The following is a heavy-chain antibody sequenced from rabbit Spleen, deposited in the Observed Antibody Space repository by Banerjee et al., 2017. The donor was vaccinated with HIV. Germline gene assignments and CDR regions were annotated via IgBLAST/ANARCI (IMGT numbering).Heavy chain of an antibody. CDR3: VRVNKVDDDIDL. D-gene: IGHD2-1*01. V-gene: IGHV1S40*01. CDR2: IDTGSSGST. CDR1: GVSFSGNSY. Sequence: QSLEESGGGLVKPGASLTLTCIASGVSFSGNSYMCWVRQAPGKGLEWIVCIDTGSSGSTYYASWARGRFTISKTSSTTVTLQMTSLTAADTATHFCVRVNKVDDDIDLWGQGTLVTVS. J-gene: IGHJ4*01.